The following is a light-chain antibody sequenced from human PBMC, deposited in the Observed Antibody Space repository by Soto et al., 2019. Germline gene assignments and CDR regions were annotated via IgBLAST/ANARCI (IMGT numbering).Light chain of an antibody. CDR3: SSQGTSSTLV. J-gene: IGLJ2*01. Sequence: QSASVSGSPGQSITISCTGTSSDVGYYNYVSWYQQHPGKAPNLMIYDVSNRPSGVSNRFSGSKSGNTASLTISGLQAEDEADYYCSSQGTSSTLVFGGGTQLTVL. V-gene: IGLV2-14*01. CDR2: DVS. CDR1: SSDVGYYNY.